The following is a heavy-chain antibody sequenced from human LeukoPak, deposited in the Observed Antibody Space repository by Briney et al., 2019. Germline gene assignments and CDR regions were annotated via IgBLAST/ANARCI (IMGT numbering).Heavy chain of an antibody. D-gene: IGHD6-6*01. CDR2: IKQDGSEK. CDR1: GFTFSSYW. J-gene: IGHJ3*02. V-gene: IGHV3-7*01. CDR3: ASEISSSTSSSAFDI. Sequence: PGRSLRLSCAASGFTFSSYWMSWVRQAPGKGLEWVANIKQDGSEKYYVDSVKGRFTISRDNAKNSLYLQMNSLRAEDTAVYYCASEISSSTSSSAFDIWGQGTMVTVSS.